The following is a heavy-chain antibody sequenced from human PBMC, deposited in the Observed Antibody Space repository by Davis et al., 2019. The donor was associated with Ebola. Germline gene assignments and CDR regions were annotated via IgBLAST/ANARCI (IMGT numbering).Heavy chain of an antibody. D-gene: IGHD1-26*01. V-gene: IGHV1-8*01. Sequence: ASVTVSCKASGYSFTTYDINWVRQASGQGLEWLGYMNPYTGKTGYAQNFQGRATLTWHASISTAYMELSTLGSEDTAVYYCARGGDFDYWGQGTLVTVSS. CDR2: MNPYTGKT. J-gene: IGHJ4*02. CDR1: GYSFTTYD. CDR3: ARGGDFDY.